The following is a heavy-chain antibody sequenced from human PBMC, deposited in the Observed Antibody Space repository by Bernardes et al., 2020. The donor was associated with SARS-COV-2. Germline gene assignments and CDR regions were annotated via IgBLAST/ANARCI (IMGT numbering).Heavy chain of an antibody. V-gene: IGHV4-39*01. CDR2: IYYSGST. CDR1: GGSISSSSYY. J-gene: IGHJ2*01. D-gene: IGHD4-17*01. CDR3: ATFYGDYPQHWYFDL. Sequence: SETLSLTCTVSGGSISSSSYYWGWIRQPPGKGLEWIGSIYYSGSTYYNPSLKSRVTISVDTSKNQFSLKLSSVTAADTAVYYCATFYGDYPQHWYFDLWGRGTLVTVSS.